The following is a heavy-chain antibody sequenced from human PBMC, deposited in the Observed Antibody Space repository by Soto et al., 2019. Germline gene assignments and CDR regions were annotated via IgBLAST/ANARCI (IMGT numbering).Heavy chain of an antibody. J-gene: IGHJ5*02. CDR3: ARISGYDFPRLYDWFDP. D-gene: IGHD5-12*01. Sequence: ASVKVSWEASGGTFSRYTISWGRQAPGQRLEWMGRIIPILGIANYAQKFQGRVTITADKSTSTAYMELSSLRSEDTAVYYCARISGYDFPRLYDWFDPWGQGTLVTVSS. CDR2: IIPILGIA. CDR1: GGTFSRYT. V-gene: IGHV1-69*02.